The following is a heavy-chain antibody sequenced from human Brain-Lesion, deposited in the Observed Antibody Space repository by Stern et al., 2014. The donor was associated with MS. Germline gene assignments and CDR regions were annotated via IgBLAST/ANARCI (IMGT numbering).Heavy chain of an antibody. V-gene: IGHV1-2*04. CDR2: INPKSGGT. CDR3: ATYYYDSTGYNDF. CDR1: GYTFTGYY. D-gene: IGHD3-22*01. J-gene: IGHJ4*02. Sequence: VQLLESGAEVKKPGASVKVSCKASGYTFTGYYMHWVRQAPGQGLEWMGWINPKSGGTNYAQKFQGWVTMPRDTSTNTAYMELSRLRSDDTAVYYCATYYYDSTGYNDFWGQGTLVTVSS.